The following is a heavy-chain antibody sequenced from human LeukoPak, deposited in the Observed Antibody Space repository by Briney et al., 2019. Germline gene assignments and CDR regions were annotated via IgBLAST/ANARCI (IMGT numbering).Heavy chain of an antibody. CDR1: GGTSNSHA. D-gene: IGHD3-22*01. CDR3: ATTNDGGGYQWGDFFDF. J-gene: IGHJ4*02. Sequence: PGPSVKVSCKASGGTSNSHAISWVRQAPGQGLEWMGRIIPNLETTNRAQNFQDRVTLTADKSTNTAYMELTSLTSDDTAVYYCATTNDGGGYQWGDFFDFWGQGTLVTVSS. CDR2: IIPNLETT. V-gene: IGHV1-69*04.